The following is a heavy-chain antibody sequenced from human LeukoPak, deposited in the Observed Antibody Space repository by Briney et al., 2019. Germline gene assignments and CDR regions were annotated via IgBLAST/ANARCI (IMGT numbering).Heavy chain of an antibody. Sequence: GGTLRLSCAASGFTFSGSAMHWVRQPPGKGLEWVGRIRSKANSYATAYAASVKGRFTISRDDSKNTAYLQMNSLKTEDTAVYYCTIAAAGTPLGVYWGQGTLVTVSS. J-gene: IGHJ4*02. CDR3: TIAAAGTPLGVY. D-gene: IGHD6-13*01. CDR2: IRSKANSYAT. V-gene: IGHV3-73*01. CDR1: GFTFSGSA.